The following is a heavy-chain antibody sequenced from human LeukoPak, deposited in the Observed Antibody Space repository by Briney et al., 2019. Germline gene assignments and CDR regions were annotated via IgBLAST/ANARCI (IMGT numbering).Heavy chain of an antibody. V-gene: IGHV4-34*01. J-gene: IGHJ5*02. CDR3: ARGTTAGYSSSWYSWFDP. CDR2: INHSGST. Sequence: SETLSLTCTVYGGSFSGYYWSWIRQPPGKGLEWIGEINHSGSTNYKPSLKSRVTISVDTSKNQFSLKLSSVTAADTAVYYCARGTTAGYSSSWYSWFDPWGQGTLVTVSS. D-gene: IGHD6-13*01. CDR1: GGSFSGYY.